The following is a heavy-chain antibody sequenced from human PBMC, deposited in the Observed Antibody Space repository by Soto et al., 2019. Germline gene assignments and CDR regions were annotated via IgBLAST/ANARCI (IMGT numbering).Heavy chain of an antibody. CDR3: AKDFDYSKHFYYYYGMDV. Sequence: GGSLRLSCAASGFTFSSYGMHWVRQAPGKGLEWVAVISYDGSNKYYADSVKGRFTISRDNSKNTLYLQMNSLRAEDTAVYYCAKDFDYSKHFYYYYGMDVWGQGTTVTVSS. CDR1: GFTFSSYG. CDR2: ISYDGSNK. D-gene: IGHD4-4*01. J-gene: IGHJ6*02. V-gene: IGHV3-30*18.